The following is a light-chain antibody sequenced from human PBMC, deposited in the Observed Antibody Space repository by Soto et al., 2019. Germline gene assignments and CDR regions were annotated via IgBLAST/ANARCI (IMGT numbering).Light chain of an antibody. CDR1: QSVSSSY. Sequence: EIVLTQSPGTLSLSPGERATLSCRASQSVSSSYLGWYQQKPGQAPRPLIYGASSRATGIPDRFSGSGSGTDFTLTISRLEPEDFAVYYCQQYGNSPLTFGGGTKVEIK. V-gene: IGKV3-20*01. CDR2: GAS. CDR3: QQYGNSPLT. J-gene: IGKJ4*01.